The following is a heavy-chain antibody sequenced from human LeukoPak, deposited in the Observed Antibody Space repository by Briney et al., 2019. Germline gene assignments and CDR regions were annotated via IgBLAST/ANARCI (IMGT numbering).Heavy chain of an antibody. J-gene: IGHJ5*02. CDR3: ARDFREPDLGFDP. D-gene: IGHD1-14*01. Sequence: SVKVSCKASGGTFSSYAISWVRQAPGQGLEWMGGIIPILGTANYAQKFQGRVTITADESTSTAYMELSSLRSEDTAVYYCARDFREPDLGFDPWGQGTLVTVSS. CDR2: IIPILGTA. V-gene: IGHV1-69*13. CDR1: GGTFSSYA.